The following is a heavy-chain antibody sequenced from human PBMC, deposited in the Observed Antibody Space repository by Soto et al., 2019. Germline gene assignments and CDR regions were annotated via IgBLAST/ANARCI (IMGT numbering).Heavy chain of an antibody. CDR2: ISGSGGST. V-gene: IGHV3-23*01. CDR1: GFTFSSYA. D-gene: IGHD3-22*01. CDR3: AKEIREVVVTPRPKPPAYFDY. J-gene: IGHJ4*02. Sequence: EVQLLESGGGLVQPGGSLRLSCAASGFTFSSYAMSWVRQAPGKGLEWVSAISGSGGSTYYADSVKGRFTISRDNSKNPLYLQMTTLRAADTAVYFCAKEIREVVVTPRPKPPAYFDYWGQGTLVTVSS.